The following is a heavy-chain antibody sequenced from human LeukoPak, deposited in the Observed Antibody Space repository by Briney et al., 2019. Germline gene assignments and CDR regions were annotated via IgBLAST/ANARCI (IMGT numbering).Heavy chain of an antibody. D-gene: IGHD3-22*01. V-gene: IGHV1-69*04. CDR2: IIPILGIA. J-gene: IGHJ3*02. CDR3: ARRGSDSSDDAFDI. Sequence: GASVKVSCKASGGTFSSYAISWVRQAPGQGLEWMGRIIPILGIANYAQKFQGRVTITADKSTSTAYMELSSLRSEDTAVYYCARRGSDSSDDAFDIWGQGTKVTVSS. CDR1: GGTFSSYA.